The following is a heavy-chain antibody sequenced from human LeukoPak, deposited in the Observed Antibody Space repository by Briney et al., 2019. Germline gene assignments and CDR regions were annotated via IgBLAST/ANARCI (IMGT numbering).Heavy chain of an antibody. CDR3: ARVPASSGYDYYFDY. Sequence: ASVKVSCKASGYTFTGYYMHWVRQAPGQGLEWMGWINPNSGGTNYAQKFQGRVTMTRDTSISTAYMELSRLRSDDTAVYYCARVPASSGYDYYFDYWGQGTLVTVSS. V-gene: IGHV1-2*02. D-gene: IGHD5-12*01. J-gene: IGHJ4*02. CDR1: GYTFTGYY. CDR2: INPNSGGT.